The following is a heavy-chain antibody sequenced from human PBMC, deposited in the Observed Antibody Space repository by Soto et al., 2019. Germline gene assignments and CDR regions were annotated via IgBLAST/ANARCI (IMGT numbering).Heavy chain of an antibody. Sequence: QVQLVESGGGVVQPGRSLRLSCAASGFTFISYGMSWVRQAPGKGLEWVAYISYDGSTEYYADSVKGRFTISRDNSKSTVYLQMNGLRAEDTAVYYCAKDYSSSWYYHDYWGQGTLVTVSS. V-gene: IGHV3-30*18. CDR1: GFTFISYG. CDR2: ISYDGSTE. CDR3: AKDYSSSWYYHDY. D-gene: IGHD6-13*01. J-gene: IGHJ4*02.